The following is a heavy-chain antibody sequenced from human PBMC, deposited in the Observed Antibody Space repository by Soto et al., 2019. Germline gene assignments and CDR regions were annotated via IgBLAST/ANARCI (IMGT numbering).Heavy chain of an antibody. D-gene: IGHD3-22*01. CDR2: ISSSGGST. CDR1: GFTFRSYA. V-gene: IGHV3-64*02. Sequence: LRLSCVASGFTFRSYAMYWVRQAPGKGLEYVSAISSSGGSTNYADSVRGRFTISRDNSKNTLYLQMGSLRAEDMAVYYCARGDSSGYYSFGLMGDYWGQGTVVTVSS. CDR3: ARGDSSGYYSFGLMGDY. J-gene: IGHJ4*02.